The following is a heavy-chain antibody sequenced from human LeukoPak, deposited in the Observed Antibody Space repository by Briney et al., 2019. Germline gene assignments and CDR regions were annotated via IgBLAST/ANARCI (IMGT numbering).Heavy chain of an antibody. J-gene: IGHJ4*02. V-gene: IGHV3-23*01. CDR3: AKDRGRYSYGSVDY. CDR2: ISGSGGST. Sequence: SGGSLRLSCAASGFAFSSYAISWVRQAPGKGLEWVSSISGSGGSTYYADPVKGRFTISRDNFKNTLYLQMNSLRVEDTAVYYCAKDRGRYSYGSVDYWGQGTPVTVSS. D-gene: IGHD5-12*01. CDR1: GFAFSSYA.